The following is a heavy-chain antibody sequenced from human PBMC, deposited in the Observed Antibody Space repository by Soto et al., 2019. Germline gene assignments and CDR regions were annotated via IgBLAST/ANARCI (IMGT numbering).Heavy chain of an antibody. D-gene: IGHD2-15*01. J-gene: IGHJ3*02. Sequence: QVQRVQSGAEVKKPGASVKVSCKASGYTFTSYGISWVRQAPGQGLEGMGWISAYNGNTNYAQKLQGRVTMTTDTSTSTAYMEVRSLRSDDPAVYYSARDRAAVVVAADEAFDIWGQGTMVTVSS. V-gene: IGHV1-18*01. CDR1: GYTFTSYG. CDR3: ARDRAAVVVAADEAFDI. CDR2: ISAYNGNT.